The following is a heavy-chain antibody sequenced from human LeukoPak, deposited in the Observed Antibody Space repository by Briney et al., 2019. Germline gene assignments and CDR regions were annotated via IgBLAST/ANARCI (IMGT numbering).Heavy chain of an antibody. CDR1: RFAYSSYW. Sequence: PGGSLRLSCAASRFAYSSYWMISVRQAPWKGLVCVSRINRDGSSTNYADSVKGRFTISRDNAKNTLYLQMDSLRAEDTAVYYCARESDLLSGYYPNVDCWGQGTLVTVSS. D-gene: IGHD3-3*01. CDR2: INRDGSST. J-gene: IGHJ4*02. V-gene: IGHV3-74*01. CDR3: ARESDLLSGYYPNVDC.